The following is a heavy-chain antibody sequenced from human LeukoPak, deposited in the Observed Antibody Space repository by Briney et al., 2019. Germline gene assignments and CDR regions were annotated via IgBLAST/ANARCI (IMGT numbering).Heavy chain of an antibody. J-gene: IGHJ4*02. CDR3: AKDRGAWNNGAFDY. CDR2: ISWNSGSI. Sequence: GGSLRLSCAASGFTFSSYAMHWVRQAPGKGLEWVSGISWNSGSIGYADSGKGRFTISRDNAKNSLYLQMNSLRPEGTALYYCAKDRGAWNNGAFDYWGQGTLVTVSS. D-gene: IGHD1-26*01. V-gene: IGHV3-9*01. CDR1: GFTFSSYA.